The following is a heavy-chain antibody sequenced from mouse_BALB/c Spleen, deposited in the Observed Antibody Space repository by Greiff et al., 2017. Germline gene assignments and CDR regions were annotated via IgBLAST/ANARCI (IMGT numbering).Heavy chain of an antibody. CDR1: GFSLTSYG. CDR3: ARPGYYRYDGGVWFAY. J-gene: IGHJ3*01. V-gene: IGHV2-2*02. D-gene: IGHD2-14*01. Sequence: QVHVKQSGPGLVQPSQSLSITCTVSGFSLTSYGVHWVRQSPGKGLEWLGVIWSGGSTDYNAAFISRLSISKDNSKSQVFFKMNSLQANDTAIFYCARPGYYRYDGGVWFAYWGQGTLVTVSA. CDR2: IWSGGST.